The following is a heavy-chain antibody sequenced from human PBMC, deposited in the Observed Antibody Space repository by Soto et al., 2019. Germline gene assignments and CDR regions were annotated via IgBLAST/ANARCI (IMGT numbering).Heavy chain of an antibody. CDR3: ARDLTMITFGGVIGYFDY. CDR1: GGSISSYY. V-gene: IGHV4-4*07. CDR2: IYTSGST. D-gene: IGHD3-16*02. Sequence: SETLSLTCTVSGGSISSYYWSWIRQPAGKGLEWIGRIYTSGSTNYNPSLKSRVTMSVDTSKNQFSPKLSSVTAADTAVYYCARDLTMITFGGVIGYFDYWGQGTLVTVSS. J-gene: IGHJ4*02.